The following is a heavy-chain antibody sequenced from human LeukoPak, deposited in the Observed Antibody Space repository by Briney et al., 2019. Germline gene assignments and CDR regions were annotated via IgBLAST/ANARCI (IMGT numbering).Heavy chain of an antibody. CDR2: ISYDGINK. J-gene: IGHJ4*02. Sequence: PGGSLRLSCAGSGFSFSSYGIHWVRHAPGKGLEWVAVISYDGINKYYGDSVKGRFTISRDNSKNTLYLQMNSLRAEDTAVYFCARDYYYGSGSYIPFDYWGQGTPVTVCS. V-gene: IGHV3-30*03. D-gene: IGHD3-10*01. CDR1: GFSFSSYG. CDR3: ARDYYYGSGSYIPFDY.